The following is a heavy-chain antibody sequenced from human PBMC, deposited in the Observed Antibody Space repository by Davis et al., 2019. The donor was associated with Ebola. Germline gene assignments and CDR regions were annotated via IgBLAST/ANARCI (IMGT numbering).Heavy chain of an antibody. D-gene: IGHD4-17*01. CDR1: GFTLSGSA. Sequence: GGSLRLSCAASGFTLSGSAMHWVRQASGKGLEWVGRIRSKANSYATAYAASVKGRFTISRDDSKTTAYLQMNRLNTEDTAVYYCTTTTVTIDYWGQGTLVTVSS. V-gene: IGHV3-73*01. CDR3: TTTTVTIDY. J-gene: IGHJ4*02. CDR2: IRSKANSYAT.